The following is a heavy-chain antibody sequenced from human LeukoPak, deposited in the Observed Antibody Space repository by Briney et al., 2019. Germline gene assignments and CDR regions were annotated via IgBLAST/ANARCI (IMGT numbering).Heavy chain of an antibody. D-gene: IGHD6-6*01. V-gene: IGHV3-33*08. CDR3: ARDLHSSSSL. J-gene: IGHJ4*02. CDR2: IWYDGSNK. CDR1: GFTFSSYS. Sequence: PGGSLRLSCAASGFTFSSYSMNWVRQAPGKGLEWVAVIWYDGSNKYYADSVKGRFTISRDNSKNTLYLQMNSLRAEDTAVYYCARDLHSSSSLWGQGTLVTVSS.